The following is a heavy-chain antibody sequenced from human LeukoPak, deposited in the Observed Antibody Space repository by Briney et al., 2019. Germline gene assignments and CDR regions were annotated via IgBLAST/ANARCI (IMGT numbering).Heavy chain of an antibody. Sequence: GGSLRPSCAASGFTFSSYSMNWVRQAPGKGLEWVSSISSSSSYIYYADSVKGRFTISRDNAKNSLYLQMNSLRAEDTAVYYCARVKDRGFDYWGQGTLVTVSS. CDR3: ARVKDRGFDY. CDR2: ISSSSSYI. CDR1: GFTFSSYS. V-gene: IGHV3-21*01. J-gene: IGHJ4*02.